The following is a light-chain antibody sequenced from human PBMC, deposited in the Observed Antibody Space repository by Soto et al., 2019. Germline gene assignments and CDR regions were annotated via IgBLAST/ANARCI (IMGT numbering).Light chain of an antibody. CDR2: EVS. CDR1: SSDVGNYNY. V-gene: IGLV2-14*01. J-gene: IGLJ1*01. Sequence: QSALTQPASVSGSPGQSITISCTGTSSDVGNYNYVSWYQQHPGKAPKLMIYEVSNRPSGVSNRFSGSKSGNTASLTISGLQAEDEADYYCSSYTSSSTHYVFGTGTKVTVL. CDR3: SSYTSSSTHYV.